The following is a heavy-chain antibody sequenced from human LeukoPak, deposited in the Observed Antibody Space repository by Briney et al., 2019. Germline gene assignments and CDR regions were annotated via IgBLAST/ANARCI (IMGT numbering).Heavy chain of an antibody. CDR1: GGSISSYY. D-gene: IGHD5-18*01. Sequence: PSETLSLTCTVSGGSISSYYWSWIRQPPGKGLEWIGYIYYSGSTNYNPSLKSRATISVDTSKNQFSLKLSSVTAADTAVYYCARVSQLWLNGMDVWGQGTTVTVSS. V-gene: IGHV4-59*01. J-gene: IGHJ6*02. CDR3: ARVSQLWLNGMDV. CDR2: IYYSGST.